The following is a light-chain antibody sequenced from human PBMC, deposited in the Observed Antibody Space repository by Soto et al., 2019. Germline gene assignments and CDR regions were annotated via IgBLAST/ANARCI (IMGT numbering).Light chain of an antibody. J-gene: IGKJ1*01. CDR1: QGISSY. CDR2: AAP. CDR3: QKLNAYPPWT. V-gene: IGKV1-8*01. Sequence: AIRMTQSPSSLSASTGDRVTITCRASQGISSYLAWYQQKPGKAPKLLIYAAPTLQSGVPSRFSGSGSGTDCTLTISSLQPEDWATYCCQKLNAYPPWTFGQGTKV.